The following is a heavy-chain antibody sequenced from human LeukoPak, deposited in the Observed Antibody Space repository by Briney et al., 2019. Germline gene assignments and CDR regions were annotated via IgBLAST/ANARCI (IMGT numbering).Heavy chain of an antibody. D-gene: IGHD6-19*01. CDR1: GGSISSSSYY. Sequence: PSETLSLTCTVSGGSISSSSYYWGWIRQPPGKGLEWIGSIYYSGSTYYNPSLKSRVTISVDTSKNQFSLKLSSVTAADTAVYYCARESPVGGGWYRGAFDIWGQGTMVTVSS. V-gene: IGHV4-39*07. CDR2: IYYSGST. J-gene: IGHJ3*02. CDR3: ARESPVGGGWYRGAFDI.